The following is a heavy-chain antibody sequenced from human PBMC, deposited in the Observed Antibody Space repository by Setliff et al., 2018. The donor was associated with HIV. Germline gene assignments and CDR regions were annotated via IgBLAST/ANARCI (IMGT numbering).Heavy chain of an antibody. V-gene: IGHV4-4*09. J-gene: IGHJ4*02. D-gene: IGHD5-12*01. CDR2: IYTSRGT. CDR3: ARMRLDGGYSYDY. CDR1: GGSISGYH. Sequence: SETLSLTCTVSGGSISGYHWNWLRQTPGKGLEWIGYIYTSRGTNYNHSLRTRVIISVDTSNLFSLKLSSVTAADTGVYYCARMRLDGGYSYDYWGQGTLVTVSS.